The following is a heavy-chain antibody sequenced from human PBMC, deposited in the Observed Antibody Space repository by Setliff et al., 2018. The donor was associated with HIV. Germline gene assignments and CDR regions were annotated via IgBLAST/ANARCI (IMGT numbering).Heavy chain of an antibody. Sequence: SVKVSCKASGGTFSSYAISWVRQAPGQGLEWMGGIIPIFGTANYAQKFQGRVTITADESTNTAYMGMSSLRSEDTAVYYCATARFLESYPINAFDIWGQGTMVT. J-gene: IGHJ3*02. CDR2: IIPIFGTA. CDR1: GGTFSSYA. CDR3: ATARFLESYPINAFDI. D-gene: IGHD3-3*01. V-gene: IGHV1-69*13.